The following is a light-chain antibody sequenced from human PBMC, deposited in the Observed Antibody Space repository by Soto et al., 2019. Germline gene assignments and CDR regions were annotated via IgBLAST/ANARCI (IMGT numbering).Light chain of an antibody. V-gene: IGLV2-14*01. Sequence: QSVLTQPASVSGSPGQSITISCTGTSSDVGGYNYVSWYRQHPGKAPKLMIYEVSNRPSGLSNRFSGSKSGNTASLTISGLQAEDEADYYCSSYTSSSTLYVFGTGTKVTVL. CDR2: EVS. J-gene: IGLJ1*01. CDR1: SSDVGGYNY. CDR3: SSYTSSSTLYV.